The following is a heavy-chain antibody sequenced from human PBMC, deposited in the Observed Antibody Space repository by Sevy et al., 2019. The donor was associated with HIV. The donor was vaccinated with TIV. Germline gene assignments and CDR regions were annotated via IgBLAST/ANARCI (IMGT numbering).Heavy chain of an antibody. CDR1: GFTFSTYS. CDR2: ISDTGTST. J-gene: IGHJ4*02. CDR3: AKFAGDFPHFDF. D-gene: IGHD7-27*01. V-gene: IGHV3-23*01. Sequence: GGSLRLSCAASGFTFSTYSMTWVRQAPGKGLEWVSAISDTGTSTYYTDSVEGRFTISRDNSKSMVYLHMNSLRAEDTALYYCAKFAGDFPHFDFWGQGTLVTVSS.